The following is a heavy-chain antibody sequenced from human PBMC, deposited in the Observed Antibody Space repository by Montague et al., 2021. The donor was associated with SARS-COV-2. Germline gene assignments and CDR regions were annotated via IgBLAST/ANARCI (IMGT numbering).Heavy chain of an antibody. D-gene: IGHD3-22*01. Sequence: PALVKLTQTLTLTCTFSGFSLSATGMSVSWIRQPPGKALEWLALIDWXGSEYHSTSVKTRLTISSDTSKNQVVLTMTNMDPVDTATYFCARSAYYSNYFDYWGQGTLVTVSS. CDR1: GFSLSATGMS. CDR2: IDWXGSE. CDR3: ARSAYYSNYFDY. J-gene: IGHJ4*02. V-gene: IGHV2-70*01.